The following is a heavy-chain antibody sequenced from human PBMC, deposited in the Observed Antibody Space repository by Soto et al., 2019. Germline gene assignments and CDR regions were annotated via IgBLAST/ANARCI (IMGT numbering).Heavy chain of an antibody. CDR2: IIPYYNTL. CDR1: EGTFNSYA. J-gene: IGHJ4*02. V-gene: IGHV1-69*01. CDR3: ASGASRWYPYFFDS. Sequence: QAQVVQSGAEVRKPGSSVKLSCKASEGTFNSYAIAWVRQAPGQGLEWMGGIIPYYNTLNYAQKFQDRFTITADDSTNTVYMELSCLRSDDTAVYFCASGASRWYPYFFDSWAQGTLVTVSS. D-gene: IGHD6-13*01.